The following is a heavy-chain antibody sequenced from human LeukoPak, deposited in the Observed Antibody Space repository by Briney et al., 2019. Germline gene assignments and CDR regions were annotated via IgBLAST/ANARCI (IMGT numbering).Heavy chain of an antibody. J-gene: IGHJ4*02. Sequence: PSETLSLSCTVSGGSIRSWNDYWGWIRQPPGKGLEYIGSIYYTGTTYYKSSLKSRVTISVDMSKNQFSLKLSSVTAADTAVYYCARTVRSRGGVDYWGQGTLVTVSS. V-gene: IGHV4-39*07. CDR2: IYYTGTT. CDR1: GGSIRSWNDY. D-gene: IGHD4-11*01. CDR3: ARTVRSRGGVDY.